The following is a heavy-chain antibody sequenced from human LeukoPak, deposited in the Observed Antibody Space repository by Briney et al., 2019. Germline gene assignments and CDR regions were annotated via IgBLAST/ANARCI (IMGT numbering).Heavy chain of an antibody. CDR1: GGSISSGVYY. CDR3: ASREGVRVGFFDY. D-gene: IGHD3-10*01. Sequence: SETLSLTCTVSGGSISSGVYYWCWIRQHPGKGLEWIGYIYYSGSTYYNPSLKSRVTISVDTSKNQFSLKLSSVTAADTAVYYCASREGVRVGFFDYWGQGTLVTVSS. V-gene: IGHV4-31*03. CDR2: IYYSGST. J-gene: IGHJ4*02.